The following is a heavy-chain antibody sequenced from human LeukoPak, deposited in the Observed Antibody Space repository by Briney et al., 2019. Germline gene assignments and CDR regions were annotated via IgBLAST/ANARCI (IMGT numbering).Heavy chain of an antibody. D-gene: IGHD1-26*01. CDR1: GFTFDDYA. Sequence: GGFLRLSCAASGFTFDDYAMRWVRQAAGKGLEWDSGISWNSGSIGYVDSVKGRFTISRDSAKHSLYLQMSSLRAEELAVYYCARGRSYSYTAHPFDYWGQGTLVTVSS. J-gene: IGHJ4*02. CDR2: ISWNSGSI. V-gene: IGHV3-9*03. CDR3: ARGRSYSYTAHPFDY.